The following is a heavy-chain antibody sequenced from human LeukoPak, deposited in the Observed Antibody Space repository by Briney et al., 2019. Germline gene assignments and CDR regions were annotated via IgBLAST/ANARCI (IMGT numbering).Heavy chain of an antibody. Sequence: VGSLRLSCTASGFNFSTYIMNWVRHAPGKGLEWVSSISTKSSYIYNADTLKGRFTISRDSAKNSLYLQMNSLRAEDTAVYYCVGARSSTWFDPWGQGALVTVSS. CDR2: ISTKSSYI. V-gene: IGHV3-21*01. CDR1: GFNFSTYI. D-gene: IGHD3-16*01. CDR3: VGARSSTWFDP. J-gene: IGHJ5*02.